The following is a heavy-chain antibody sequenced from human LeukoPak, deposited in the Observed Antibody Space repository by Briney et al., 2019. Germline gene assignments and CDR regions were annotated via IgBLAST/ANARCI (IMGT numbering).Heavy chain of an antibody. J-gene: IGHJ4*02. CDR1: GFTFSSYS. D-gene: IGHD6-19*01. Sequence: PGRSLRLSCAASGFTFSSYSMNWVRQAPGKGLEWVSSISTSSIYIYYADSVKGRFTISRDNAKKSLYLQMNSLRVEDTAVYYCARVRDHPGIAVGGIDYWGQGTLVTVSS. V-gene: IGHV3-21*01. CDR3: ARVRDHPGIAVGGIDY. CDR2: ISTSSIYI.